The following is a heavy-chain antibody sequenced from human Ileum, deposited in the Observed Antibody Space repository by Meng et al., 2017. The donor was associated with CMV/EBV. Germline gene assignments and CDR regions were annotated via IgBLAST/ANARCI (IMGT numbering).Heavy chain of an antibody. CDR2: ISSGINAT. Sequence: SSWGSKWVRQAPGRELEGEGGISSGINATDYTGKFKGRLTITTDTSTNTVYMKLNDITTEDTAVYYCAKTLARSIHRGWFDPWGQGTLVTVSS. CDR3: AKTLARSIHRGWFDP. CDR1: SSWG. V-gene: IGHV1-69*05. D-gene: IGHD1-14*01. J-gene: IGHJ5*02.